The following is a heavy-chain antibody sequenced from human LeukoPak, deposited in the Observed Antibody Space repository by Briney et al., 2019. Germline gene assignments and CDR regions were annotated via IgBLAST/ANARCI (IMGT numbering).Heavy chain of an antibody. D-gene: IGHD2-15*01. CDR1: GFTFSNYL. V-gene: IGHV3-7*01. J-gene: IGHJ4*02. CDR2: IKHDGSEK. CDR3: ARFRYCSGGSCYYYFDY. Sequence: GGSLRLPCAASGFTFSNYLMSWVRQAPGKGLGWVANIKHDGSEKYYVDSVKGRFTISRDNAKNSLYLQMNSLRAEDTAVYYCARFRYCSGGSCYYYFDYWGQGTLVTVSS.